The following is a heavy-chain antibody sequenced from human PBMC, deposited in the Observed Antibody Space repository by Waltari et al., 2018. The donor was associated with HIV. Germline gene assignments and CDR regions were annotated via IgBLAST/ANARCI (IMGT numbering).Heavy chain of an antibody. CDR3: AREPRGGHDPLGHYYFYYGMDV. CDR2: ISNSGTTM. D-gene: IGHD5-12*01. Sequence: QLVESGGGLVKPGGSLRLACAASGFTFTDFYMNWVRQAPGKGLEWIAYISNSGTTMNYADSVNGRFTVSRDNAKNSVYLQMNSLSTEDTAVYYCAREPRGGHDPLGHYYFYYGMDVWGQGTTFIVSS. V-gene: IGHV3-11*01. CDR1: GFTFTDFY. J-gene: IGHJ6*02.